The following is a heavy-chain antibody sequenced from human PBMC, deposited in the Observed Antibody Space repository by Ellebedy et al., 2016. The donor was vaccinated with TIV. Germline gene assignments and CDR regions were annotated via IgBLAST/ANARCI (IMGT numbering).Heavy chain of an antibody. CDR1: GGSISSYY. J-gene: IGHJ4*02. CDR2: IYYSGST. CDR3: ARRGSGSGYYYVGFDY. V-gene: IGHV4-39*01. D-gene: IGHD3-22*01. Sequence: SETLSLTXAVSGGSISSYYWGWIRQPPGKGLEWIGSIYYSGSTYYNPSLKSRVTISVDTSKNQFSLKLSSVTAADTAVYYCARRGSGSGYYYVGFDYWGQGTLVTVSS.